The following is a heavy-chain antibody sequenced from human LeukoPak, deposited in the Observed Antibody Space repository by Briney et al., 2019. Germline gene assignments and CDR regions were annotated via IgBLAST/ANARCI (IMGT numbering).Heavy chain of an antibody. CDR2: ISSSGSTI. V-gene: IGHV3-11*04. CDR1: GFTFSDYY. CDR3: ARETKTTVIWYYYYYMDV. J-gene: IGHJ6*03. D-gene: IGHD4-17*01. Sequence: GGSLRLSCAASGFTFSDYYMSWIRQAPGKGLEWVSYISSSGSTIYYADSVKGRFTISRDNAKNSLYLQMNSLRAEDTAVYYCARETKTTVIWYYYYYMDVWGKGTTVTVSS.